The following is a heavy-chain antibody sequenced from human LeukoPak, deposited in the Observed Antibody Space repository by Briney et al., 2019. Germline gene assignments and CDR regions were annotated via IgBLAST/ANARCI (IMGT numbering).Heavy chain of an antibody. D-gene: IGHD6-13*01. Sequence: SETLSLTCGVYGGSFSDYFWTWIRQPPGKGLEWIGEIERGGSTVYSPTLKSRVTMSLDTSKIQFSLRLISVTAADTAVYFCARGGLAGSSWSWFDPWGQGTLVNVTS. CDR1: GGSFSDYF. J-gene: IGHJ5*02. CDR3: ARGGLAGSSWSWFDP. V-gene: IGHV4-34*01. CDR2: IERGGST.